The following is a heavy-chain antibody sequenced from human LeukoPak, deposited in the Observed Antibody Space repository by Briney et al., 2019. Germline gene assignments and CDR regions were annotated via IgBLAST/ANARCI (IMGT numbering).Heavy chain of an antibody. V-gene: IGHV1-2*02. CDR2: INPNSGGT. CDR3: ARGEWLVLGDH. D-gene: IGHD3-3*01. CDR1: GYNFNAYY. Sequence: ASVKVSCKASGYNFNAYYMHWVRQAPGQGLEWMGWINPNSGGTNYAQKFQGRVTLTRDTSINTVYMEVNRLTSDDPVVYYCARGEWLVLGDHWGQGTPVTVSS. J-gene: IGHJ4*02.